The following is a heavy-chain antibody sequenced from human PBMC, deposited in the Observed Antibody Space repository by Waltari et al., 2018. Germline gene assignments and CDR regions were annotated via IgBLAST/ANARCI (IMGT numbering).Heavy chain of an antibody. J-gene: IGHJ6*03. CDR3: ARWVNYDASGPLLGYYMDV. CDR1: GGSVSTYY. V-gene: IGHV4-59*02. CDR2: IFYGGST. Sequence: QVQLQQSGPRLVKPSETLSLTCSVSGGSVSTYYWNWIRQSPGKGLESIGYIFYGGSTKYNPSLESRVSISLDPSKNQFSLKLSSVTAADTAVYYCARWVNYDASGPLLGYYMDVWGKGTTVTVSS. D-gene: IGHD3-22*01.